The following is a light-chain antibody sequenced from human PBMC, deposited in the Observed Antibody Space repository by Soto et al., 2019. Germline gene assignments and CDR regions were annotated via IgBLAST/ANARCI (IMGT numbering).Light chain of an antibody. Sequence: QSVLTQPRSVSGSPGQSVTISCTGTSSDVGDYNYVSWYQQHPGKAPKLMIYDVSERPSGVPDRFSGSKSGNTASLTISGRQAEDEDDYYCCSYAGSYTWVFGGGTKLTVL. J-gene: IGLJ3*02. V-gene: IGLV2-11*01. CDR1: SSDVGDYNY. CDR2: DVS. CDR3: CSYAGSYTWV.